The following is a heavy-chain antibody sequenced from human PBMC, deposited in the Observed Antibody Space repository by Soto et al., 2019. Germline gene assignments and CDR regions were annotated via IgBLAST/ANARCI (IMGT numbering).Heavy chain of an antibody. Sequence: GGSLRLSCAASGFTFSSYGMHWVRQAPGKGLEWVAVIWYDGSNKYYADSVKGRFTISRNNSKNTLYLQMNSLRAEDTAVYYCARDYSGSYLPGWYFDYWGQGTLVTVSS. J-gene: IGHJ4*02. CDR1: GFTFSSYG. D-gene: IGHD1-26*01. CDR3: ARDYSGSYLPGWYFDY. CDR2: IWYDGSNK. V-gene: IGHV3-33*01.